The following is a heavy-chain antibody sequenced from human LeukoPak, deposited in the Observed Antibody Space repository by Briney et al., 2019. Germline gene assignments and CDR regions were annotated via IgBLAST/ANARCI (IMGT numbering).Heavy chain of an antibody. D-gene: IGHD4-23*01. J-gene: IGHJ6*03. CDR2: IIPIFGTA. CDR3: ARSTVVTLYYYYYYYMDV. V-gene: IGHV1-69*13. Sequence: EASVKVSRKASGGTFSSYAISWVRQAPGQGLEWMGGIIPIFGTANYAQKFQGRVTITADESTSTAYMELSSLRSEDTAVYYCARSTVVTLYYYYYYYMDVWGKGTTVTVSS. CDR1: GGTFSSYA.